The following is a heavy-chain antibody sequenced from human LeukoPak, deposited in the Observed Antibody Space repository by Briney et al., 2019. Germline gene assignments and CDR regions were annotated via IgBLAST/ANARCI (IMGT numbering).Heavy chain of an antibody. J-gene: IGHJ6*02. Sequence: GGSLRLSCAASGFTFSDHYMDWVRQAPGRGLEWVSAISGSGGSTYYADSVKGRFTISRDNSKNTLYLQMNSLRAEDTAVYYCAKYLCSSTSCYFNLGMDVWGQGTTVTVSS. CDR2: ISGSGGST. V-gene: IGHV3-23*01. CDR3: AKYLCSSTSCYFNLGMDV. D-gene: IGHD2-2*01. CDR1: GFTFSDHY.